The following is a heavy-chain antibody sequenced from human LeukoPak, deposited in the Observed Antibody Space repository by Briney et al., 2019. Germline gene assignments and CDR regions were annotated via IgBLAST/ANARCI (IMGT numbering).Heavy chain of an antibody. CDR2: MNPNTGGA. J-gene: IGHJ4*02. V-gene: IGHV1-8*01. Sequence: GASVNVSCKASGYNFTSFEINWVRLTTGQGLEWVGNMNPNTGGAGYAQHFQGRVTMTREPSSSTAYLDLTRLQSDDTGVYFWGTHFIVATMLWGQGTLVTVSS. CDR3: GTHFIVATML. D-gene: IGHD2-21*01. CDR1: GYNFTSFE.